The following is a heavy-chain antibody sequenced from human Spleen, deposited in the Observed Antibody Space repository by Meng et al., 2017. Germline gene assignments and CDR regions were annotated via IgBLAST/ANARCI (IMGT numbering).Heavy chain of an antibody. CDR2: LSSSGRTA. CDR1: GFTFSSYE. CDR3: AREQIAVVTRYFDL. V-gene: IGHV3-48*03. J-gene: IGHJ2*01. Sequence: GGSLRLSCAASGFTFSSYEMNWVRQDPGKGLEWISYLSSSGRTAYYADSVKGRFTISRDNAKNSLSLQMNSLRAEDTAVYYCAREQIAVVTRYFDLWGRGTLVTVSS. D-gene: IGHD4-23*01.